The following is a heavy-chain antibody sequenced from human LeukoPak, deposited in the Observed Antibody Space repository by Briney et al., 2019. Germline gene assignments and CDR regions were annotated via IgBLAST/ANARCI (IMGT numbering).Heavy chain of an antibody. CDR3: AGALRNLDY. Sequence: GGSLRLSCAASGFPSSSYSMNWVRQAPGKGLEWVSYISSSSSTIYYADSVKGRFTISRDNAKNSLYLQMNSLRAEDTAVYYCAGALRNLDYWGQGTLVTVSS. CDR2: ISSSSSTI. J-gene: IGHJ4*02. V-gene: IGHV3-48*01. CDR1: GFPSSSYS. D-gene: IGHD3-16*01.